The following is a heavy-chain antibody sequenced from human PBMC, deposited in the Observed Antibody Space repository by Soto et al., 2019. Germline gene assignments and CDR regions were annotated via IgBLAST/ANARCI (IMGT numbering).Heavy chain of an antibody. V-gene: IGHV3-23*01. CDR2: ISGSGGST. J-gene: IGHJ6*02. CDR3: AKGKGKQLVGTYYYYGMDV. CDR1: GFTFSSYA. Sequence: PGGSLRLSCAASGFTFSSYAMSWVRQAPGKGLEWVSAISGSGGSTYYADSVKGRFTISRDNSKNTLYLQMNSLRAEDTAVYYCAKGKGKQLVGTYYYYGMDVWGQGTTVTVSS. D-gene: IGHD6-6*01.